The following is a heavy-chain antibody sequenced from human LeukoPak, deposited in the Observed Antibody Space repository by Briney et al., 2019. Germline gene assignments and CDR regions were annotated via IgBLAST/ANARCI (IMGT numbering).Heavy chain of an antibody. J-gene: IGHJ4*02. CDR3: ASLDTAHPSGVH. Sequence: GGSLRLSCEASTFTFTPGWMSWVRQPPGKGLEWVAMMKRDGGEKHYVDSVRGRFTISRDNAKNSLYLQMDSLRDEDTAVYYCASLDTAHPSGVHWGQGTLVTVSS. D-gene: IGHD5-18*01. CDR2: MKRDGGEK. CDR1: TFTFTPGW. V-gene: IGHV3-7*01.